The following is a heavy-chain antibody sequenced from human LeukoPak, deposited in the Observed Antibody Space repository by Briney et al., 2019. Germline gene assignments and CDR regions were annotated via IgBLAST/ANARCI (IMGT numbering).Heavy chain of an antibody. J-gene: IGHJ4*02. D-gene: IGHD3-10*01. CDR3: AKYSSGTYYRGLDQ. V-gene: IGHV3-66*01. CDR2: IYSGGST. CDR1: GFTVSSNY. Sequence: PGGSLRLSCAASGFTVSSNYMSWVRQAPGKGLEWVSVIYSGGSTYYADSVKGRFTISRDNSKNTVYLQMNSLRAEDTALYSCAKYSSGTYYRGLDQWGQGTLVTVSS.